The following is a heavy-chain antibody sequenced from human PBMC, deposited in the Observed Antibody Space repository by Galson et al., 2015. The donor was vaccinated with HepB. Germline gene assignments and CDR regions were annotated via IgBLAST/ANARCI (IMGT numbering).Heavy chain of an antibody. CDR1: GDSVSNNRGI. Sequence: CAISGDSVSNNRGIWNWIRQSPSRGLEWLGRTYYRSKWYNDYAVSVKGRITISPDTSKNQFALQLNSVTPEDTAVYYCARDLRIGTHYYYNGMDIWGQGTTVTVSS. V-gene: IGHV6-1*01. CDR3: ARDLRIGTHYYYNGMDI. D-gene: IGHD1-26*01. CDR2: TYYRSKWYN. J-gene: IGHJ6*02.